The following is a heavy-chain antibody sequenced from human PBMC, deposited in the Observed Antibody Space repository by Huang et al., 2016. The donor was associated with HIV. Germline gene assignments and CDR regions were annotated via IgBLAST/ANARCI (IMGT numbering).Heavy chain of an antibody. V-gene: IGHV3-30*04. CDR3: ARGGGFYDSSGYYHSAFDL. J-gene: IGHJ3*01. Sequence: QVHLVESGGGVVQPGRSLRPSCVVSGFSFSAYAMHWVRQAPGKGLEWVAVMAHDGSNQFFSESVKGRFTISRDTSKNTLSLQMNTLTAEDTAVYYCARGGGFYDSSGYYHSAFDLWGQGTPVTVSS. CDR1: GFSFSAYA. CDR2: MAHDGSNQ. D-gene: IGHD3-22*01.